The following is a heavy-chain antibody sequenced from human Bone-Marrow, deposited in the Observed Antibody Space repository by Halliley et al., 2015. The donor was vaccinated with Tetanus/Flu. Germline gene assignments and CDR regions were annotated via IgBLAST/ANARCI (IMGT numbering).Heavy chain of an antibody. CDR2: INHSGNP. V-gene: IGHV4-34*01. J-gene: IGHJ5*02. CDR3: ASQVAATVTS. D-gene: IGHD2-15*01. Sequence: GVEWFGEINHSGNPNYNPSLKSRVTISVATSKTQFSLKMKSVTAADTAVYYCASQVAATVTSWGQGTLVTVSS.